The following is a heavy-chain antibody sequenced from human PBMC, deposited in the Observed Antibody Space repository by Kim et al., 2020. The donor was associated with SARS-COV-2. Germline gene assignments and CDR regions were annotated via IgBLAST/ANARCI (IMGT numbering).Heavy chain of an antibody. CDR1: GGSISSSSYY. Sequence: SETLSLTCTVSGGSISSSSYYWGWIRQPPGKGLEWIGSIYYSGSTYYNPSLKSRVTISVDTSKNQFSLKLSSVAAADTAVYYCARDDPQWLRFENYFDYWGQGTLVTVSS. CDR3: ARDDPQWLRFENYFDY. CDR2: IYYSGST. J-gene: IGHJ4*02. D-gene: IGHD5-12*01. V-gene: IGHV4-39*02.